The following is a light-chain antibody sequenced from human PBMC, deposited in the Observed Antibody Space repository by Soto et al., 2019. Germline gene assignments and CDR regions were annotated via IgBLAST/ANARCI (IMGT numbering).Light chain of an antibody. J-gene: IGKJ4*01. CDR1: QSLSSN. CDR3: QQYNNWPLLT. Sequence: EIVMTQSPATLSVSPGERATLSCRASQSLSSNLAWYQQKPGQAPRLLIYGAATRATGVPARFSGSGSGTEFTLTISSLQSEDFAVYYCQQYNNWPLLTFGGGTKVAIK. V-gene: IGKV3-15*01. CDR2: GAA.